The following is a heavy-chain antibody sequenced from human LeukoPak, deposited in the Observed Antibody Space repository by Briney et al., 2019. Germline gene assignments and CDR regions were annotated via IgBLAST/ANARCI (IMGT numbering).Heavy chain of an antibody. CDR3: SPRATQAQYSGSYYGIFDY. CDR1: GYTFTGYY. J-gene: IGHJ4*02. Sequence: RASVKVSCKASGYTFTGYYMHWVRQAPGQGLEGMGWINPKSGGTNYAQKFQGRVTMTRDTSISTAYMELSRLRSDDTAVYYCSPRATQAQYSGSYYGIFDYWGQGTLVTVTS. CDR2: INPKSGGT. D-gene: IGHD1-26*01. V-gene: IGHV1-2*02.